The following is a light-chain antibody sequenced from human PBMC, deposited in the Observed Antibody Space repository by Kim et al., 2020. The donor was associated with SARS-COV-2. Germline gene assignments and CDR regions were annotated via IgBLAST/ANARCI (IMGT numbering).Light chain of an antibody. Sequence: DIQMTQSPSSLSASVGDRVTMTCRASQSVSSFLNWYQQKPGKAPKLLIYAASGLESGVPSRFSGSGSGTDFTLTISGLQREDFATYFCQQGYRTPLTFGGGTKVDIK. V-gene: IGKV1-39*01. J-gene: IGKJ4*01. CDR3: QQGYRTPLT. CDR1: QSVSSF. CDR2: AAS.